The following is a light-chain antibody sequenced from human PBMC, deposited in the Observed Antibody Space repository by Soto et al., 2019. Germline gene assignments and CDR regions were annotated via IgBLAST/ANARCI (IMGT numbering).Light chain of an antibody. J-gene: IGLJ1*01. CDR2: SNN. Sequence: QSVLTQPPSASGTPGQRVTISCSGSSSNIGSNTVNWYQQLPGTAPKLLIYSNNQRPSGVPDRFSGSKSGTSASLAISGFQSEDEADYYCAAWDDSLNGPLFGTGTKVTVL. CDR1: SSNIGSNT. V-gene: IGLV1-44*01. CDR3: AAWDDSLNGPL.